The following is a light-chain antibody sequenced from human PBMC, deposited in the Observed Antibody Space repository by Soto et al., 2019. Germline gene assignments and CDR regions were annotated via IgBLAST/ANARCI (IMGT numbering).Light chain of an antibody. V-gene: IGKV3-20*01. CDR3: QQYGSSPWT. J-gene: IGKJ1*01. CDR1: QSVSSSY. CDR2: GAS. Sequence: IVLTQSPGTLSLSPGERATLSCRASQSVSSSYLAWYQQKPGQAPRPLIYGASSRAIGIPDRFSGSGSGTDFTLTISRLEPEDFAVYYCQQYGSSPWTFGQGTK.